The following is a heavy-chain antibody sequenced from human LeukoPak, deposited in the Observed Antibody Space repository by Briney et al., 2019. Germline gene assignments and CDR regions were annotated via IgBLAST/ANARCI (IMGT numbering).Heavy chain of an antibody. CDR3: AKSGRVFDTSGYYWFPN. Sequence: PGGSLRLSCAASGFTFSSYGMHWVRQAPGKGLEWVAVISYDGSNKYYADSVKGRFTISRDNSKNTLYLQMNSLRAEDTAVYYCAKSGRVFDTSGYYWFPNWGQGILVTVSS. CDR1: GFTFSSYG. D-gene: IGHD3-22*01. J-gene: IGHJ4*02. V-gene: IGHV3-30*18. CDR2: ISYDGSNK.